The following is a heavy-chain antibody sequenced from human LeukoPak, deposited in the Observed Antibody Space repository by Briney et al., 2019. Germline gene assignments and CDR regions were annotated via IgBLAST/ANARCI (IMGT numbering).Heavy chain of an antibody. Sequence: ASVKVSCKASGYTFTGYYMHWVRQAPGQGLEWMGWINPNSGGTNYAQKFQGRVTMTRDTSISTAYMELSRLRSDDTAVYYCAKGAVSSGYGKTFDYWGQGTLVTVSS. CDR1: GYTFTGYY. J-gene: IGHJ4*02. V-gene: IGHV1-2*02. D-gene: IGHD3-22*01. CDR3: AKGAVSSGYGKTFDY. CDR2: INPNSGGT.